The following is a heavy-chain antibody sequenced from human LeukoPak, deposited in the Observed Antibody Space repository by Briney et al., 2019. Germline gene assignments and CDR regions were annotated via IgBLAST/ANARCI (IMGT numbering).Heavy chain of an antibody. CDR1: GGSISSSSYY. CDR3: ARDAHCTGVSCYSPYNWFDP. D-gene: IGHD2-15*01. CDR2: VYFSGTT. Sequence: SETLSLTCTVSGGSISSSSYYWGWIRLPPGKGLEWIGSVYFSGTTYYNPSLQSRVTISVDTAKNQFSLKVTSVTAADTAAYYCARDAHCTGVSCYSPYNWFDPWGQGTLVTVSS. V-gene: IGHV4-39*07. J-gene: IGHJ5*02.